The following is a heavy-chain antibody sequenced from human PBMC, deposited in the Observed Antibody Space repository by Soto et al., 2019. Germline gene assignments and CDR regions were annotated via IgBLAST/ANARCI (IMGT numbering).Heavy chain of an antibody. V-gene: IGHV3-74*01. D-gene: IGHD2-21*02. CDR2: INSGGSRT. J-gene: IGHJ4*02. CDR3: ARGNCSGDTCFFGGTH. Sequence: EVQLAESGGVLVQPGGCLRLSCVASGFTFSDHWMHWVRQAPGKGLVWVSRINSGGSRTNYADSVKGRFTISRDNAKNTLYLEMNSLSLEDTAVYYCARGNCSGDTCFFGGTHWGRGTLVTVSS. CDR1: GFTFSDHW.